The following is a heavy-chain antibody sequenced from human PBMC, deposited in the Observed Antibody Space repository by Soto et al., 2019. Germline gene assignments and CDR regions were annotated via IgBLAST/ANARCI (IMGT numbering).Heavy chain of an antibody. J-gene: IGHJ5*02. CDR1: GYTFSSYG. V-gene: IGHV1-18*01. CDR3: ARGGRLVAAGTGKWFDT. Sequence: QVQLVQSGPQVEKPGASVKVSCKASGYTFSSYGFNWVRQAPGQGPEWMGWISTYNGNTDYAQKFQGRVTLTTDTSTSTGYMELRSLRTDDTAVYYCARGGRLVAAGTGKWFDTWGQGTLVTVSS. CDR2: ISTYNGNT. D-gene: IGHD6-13*01.